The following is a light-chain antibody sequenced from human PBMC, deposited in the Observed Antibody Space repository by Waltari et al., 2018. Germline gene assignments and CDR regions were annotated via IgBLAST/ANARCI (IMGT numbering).Light chain of an antibody. CDR2: AAS. V-gene: IGKV1-16*01. CDR3: RQYSSSPPT. J-gene: IGKJ5*01. Sequence: DIQLTQSPSSMSASVGDSVTIPCRASQDIAYFLAWFQQRPGKAPKSLIFAASTLHSGVPSRFSGSGSGTEFTLTITSLQPEDFATYYCRQYSSSPPTFGQGTRLDIK. CDR1: QDIAYF.